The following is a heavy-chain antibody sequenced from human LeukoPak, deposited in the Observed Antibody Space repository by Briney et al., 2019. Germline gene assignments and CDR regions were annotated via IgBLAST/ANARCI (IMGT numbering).Heavy chain of an antibody. CDR3: ARDGGVTTVTDY. Sequence: GGSLRLSCAASGFTFSNAWMNWVRQAPGKGLEWVSYISGGGISIYYADSVKGRFTISRDNAKNSLYLQMNGLRAEDTAVYYCARDGGVTTVTDYWGQGTLVTVSS. J-gene: IGHJ4*02. CDR1: GFTFSNAW. CDR2: ISGGGISI. D-gene: IGHD4-11*01. V-gene: IGHV3-48*01.